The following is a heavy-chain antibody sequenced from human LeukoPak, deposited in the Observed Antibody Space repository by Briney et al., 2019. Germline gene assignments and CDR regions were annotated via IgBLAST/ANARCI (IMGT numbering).Heavy chain of an antibody. CDR3: ASYDYVWGSLDF. CDR2: IYHTGST. D-gene: IGHD3-16*01. J-gene: IGHJ4*02. CDR1: GASVRSGSYY. Sequence: SSETLSLTCTVSGASVRSGSYYWTWIRQPPGEGLEWIWDIYHTGSTNYNPSLKSRVTFSLDKSKNHFALKLTSVTVADTAIYYCASYDYVWGSLDFWGQGTLVPVSS. V-gene: IGHV4-61*01.